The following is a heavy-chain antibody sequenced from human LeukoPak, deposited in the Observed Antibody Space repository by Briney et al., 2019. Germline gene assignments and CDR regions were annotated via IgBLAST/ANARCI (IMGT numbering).Heavy chain of an antibody. D-gene: IGHD1-26*01. CDR1: GFTFSSAW. CDR3: VRDRVGPDY. V-gene: IGHV3-74*03. CDR2: ITDDATT. J-gene: IGHJ4*02. Sequence: GGSLKLSCAASGFTFSSAWMHWVRQAPGTGLVWVSRITDDATTTYADTVRGRFTISRDNAKNILYLQMNSLRAEDTAVYYCVRDRVGPDYWGQGTLVTVSS.